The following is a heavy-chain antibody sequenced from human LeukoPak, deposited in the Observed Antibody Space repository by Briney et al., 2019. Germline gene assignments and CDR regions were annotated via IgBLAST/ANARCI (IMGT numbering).Heavy chain of an antibody. CDR2: IYYSGST. Sequence: PSETLSLTCTVSGGSISSYYWSWIRQPPGKGLEWIGYIYYSGSTNYNSSLKGRVTISVDTSKNQFSLKLSSVTAADTAVYYCARIRPPDYYYYYYMDVWGKGTTVTVS. J-gene: IGHJ6*03. V-gene: IGHV4-59*01. CDR1: GGSISSYY. CDR3: ARIRPPDYYYYYYMDV.